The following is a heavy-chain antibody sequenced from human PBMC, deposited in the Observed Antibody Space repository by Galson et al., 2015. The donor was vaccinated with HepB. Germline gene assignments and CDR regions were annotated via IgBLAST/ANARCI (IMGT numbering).Heavy chain of an antibody. CDR3: ARDQVVAALLP. J-gene: IGHJ5*02. Sequence: SLRLSCAASGFTFSSYSMNWVRQAPGKGLEWVSYISSSSSTIYYADSVEGRFTISRDDAKNSLYLQMNSLRAEDTAVYYCARDQVVAALLPWGQGTLVTVSS. CDR2: ISSSSSTI. D-gene: IGHD2-15*01. V-gene: IGHV3-48*01. CDR1: GFTFSSYS.